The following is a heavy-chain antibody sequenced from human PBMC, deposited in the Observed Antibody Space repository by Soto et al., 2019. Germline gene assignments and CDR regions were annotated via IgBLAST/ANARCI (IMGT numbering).Heavy chain of an antibody. J-gene: IGHJ6*02. D-gene: IGHD3-16*01. Sequence: SETLSLTCTVSDASLNSSYWGWIRQPPGKGPEWIGYVYYAGATNYNPSLESRVTISPDTSRNQFSLNLRSVTAADTAVYYCARVMGDWGTYYYYYGMDVWGQGTTVTVSS. V-gene: IGHV4-59*01. CDR1: DASLNSSY. CDR2: VYYAGAT. CDR3: ARVMGDWGTYYYYYGMDV.